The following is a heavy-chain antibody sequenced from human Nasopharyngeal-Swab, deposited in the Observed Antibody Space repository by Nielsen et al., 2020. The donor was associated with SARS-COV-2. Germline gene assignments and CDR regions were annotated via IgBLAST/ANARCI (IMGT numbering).Heavy chain of an antibody. D-gene: IGHD3-3*01. V-gene: IGHV1-3*01. CDR3: AREATYYDFWSGYTTQDY. CDR1: GYTLTELS. CDR2: INAGNGNT. J-gene: IGHJ4*02. Sequence: ASVKVSCKVSGYTLTELSMHWVRQAPGKGLEWMGWINAGNGNTKYSQKFQGRVTITRDTSASTAYMELSSLRSEDTAVYYCAREATYYDFWSGYTTQDYWGQGTLVTVSS.